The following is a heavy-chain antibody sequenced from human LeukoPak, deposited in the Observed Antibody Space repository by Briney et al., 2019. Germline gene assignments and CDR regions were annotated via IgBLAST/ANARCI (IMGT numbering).Heavy chain of an antibody. CDR3: ATDLESCGGDCHVFDY. Sequence: ASVKVSCKASGYTFTSYGISWVRQAPGQGLEWMGWISAYNGNTNYAQKLQGRVTMTTDTSTSTAYMELRSLRSEDTAVYYCATDLESCGGDCHVFDYWGQGTLVTVSS. CDR1: GYTFTSYG. D-gene: IGHD2-21*02. J-gene: IGHJ4*02. V-gene: IGHV1-18*01. CDR2: ISAYNGNT.